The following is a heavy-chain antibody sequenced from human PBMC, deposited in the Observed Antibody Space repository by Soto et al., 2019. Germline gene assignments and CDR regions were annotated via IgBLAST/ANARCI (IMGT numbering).Heavy chain of an antibody. D-gene: IGHD2-2*03. V-gene: IGHV1-69*02. CDR3: ANIGYCSSTSCLN. J-gene: IGHJ4*02. CDR1: AYTFSTYT. CDR2: IIPILGIA. Sequence: SVKVSCKASAYTFSTYTISWVRQAPGQGLEWMGRIIPILGIANYAQKFQGRVTITADKSTSTAYMELSSLRSEDTAVYYCANIGYCSSTSCLNWGQGTLVTVSS.